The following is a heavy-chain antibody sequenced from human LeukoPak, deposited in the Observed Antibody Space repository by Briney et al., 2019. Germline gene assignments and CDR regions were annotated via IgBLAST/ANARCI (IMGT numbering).Heavy chain of an antibody. D-gene: IGHD3-3*01. V-gene: IGHV1-8*01. CDR3: ARGRLDDFWSGYLDGMDV. Sequence: ASVKVSCKASGYTFTSYDINWVRQATGQGLEWMGLMNPNSGNTGYAQKFQGRVTMTRNTSISTAYMELSSLRSEDTAVYYCARGRLDDFWSGYLDGMDVWGQGTTVTVSS. CDR1: GYTFTSYD. J-gene: IGHJ6*02. CDR2: MNPNSGNT.